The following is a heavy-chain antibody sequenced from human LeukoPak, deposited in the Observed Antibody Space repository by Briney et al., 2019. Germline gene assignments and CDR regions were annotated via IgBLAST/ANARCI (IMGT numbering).Heavy chain of an antibody. J-gene: IGHJ4*02. CDR2: IKEDGSEK. V-gene: IGHV3-7*01. D-gene: IGHD3-22*01. CDR1: GFTFSSYA. Sequence: GGSLRLSCAASGFTFSSYAMSWVRQAPGKGLEWVANIKEDGSEKYYVDSVKGRFTISRDNAKNSLSLQVNSLSAEDTAVYYCARSRSGYYEDYWGQGTLVTVSS. CDR3: ARSRSGYYEDY.